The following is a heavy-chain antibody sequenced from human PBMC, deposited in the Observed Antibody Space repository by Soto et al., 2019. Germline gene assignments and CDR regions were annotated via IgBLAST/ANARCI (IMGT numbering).Heavy chain of an antibody. V-gene: IGHV1-18*01. CDR3: VSDEDQCDQRFLDY. J-gene: IGHJ4*02. CDR1: GHTSRNNV. D-gene: IGHD2-2*01. CDR2: INANTGAT. Sequence: QVRLVQSGAEVGQPGASVKVSCKASGHTSRNNVISWVRQAPGQGLEWLGFINANTGATNYVRKFRGRLTLTTDTFTRTVDMELRSLRSDDTGVYYCVSDEDQCDQRFLDYWGQGTLVTVSS.